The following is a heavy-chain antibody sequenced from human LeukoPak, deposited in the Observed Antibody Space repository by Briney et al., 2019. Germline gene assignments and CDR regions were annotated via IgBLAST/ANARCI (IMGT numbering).Heavy chain of an antibody. J-gene: IGHJ4*02. Sequence: SETLSLTCTVSGGSISSGGYYWSWIRQHPGKGLEWIGYIYYSGSTYYNPSLKSRITMSVDTSKNQFSLKLNSVTAADTAVYYCARDYSGVGVLEYWGQGILVTVSS. CDR1: GGSISSGGYY. V-gene: IGHV4-31*03. CDR2: IYYSGST. D-gene: IGHD2-21*01. CDR3: ARDYSGVGVLEY.